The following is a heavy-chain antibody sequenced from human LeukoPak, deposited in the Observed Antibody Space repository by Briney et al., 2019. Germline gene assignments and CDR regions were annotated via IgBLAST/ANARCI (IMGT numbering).Heavy chain of an antibody. CDR2: ISYDGSNK. Sequence: GGSLRLSCAASGFTFSSYAMHWVRQAPGKGLEWVAGISYDGSNKYYADSVKGRFTISRDNSKNTLYLQMNSLRAEDTAVYYCAGGQEGWVVGGVFDIWGKGTMVTVSS. D-gene: IGHD2-15*01. CDR1: GFTFSSYA. CDR3: AGGQEGWVVGGVFDI. J-gene: IGHJ3*02. V-gene: IGHV3-30-3*01.